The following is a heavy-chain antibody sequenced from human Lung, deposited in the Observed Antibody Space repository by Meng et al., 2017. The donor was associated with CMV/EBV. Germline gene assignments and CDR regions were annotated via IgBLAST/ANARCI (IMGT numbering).Heavy chain of an antibody. J-gene: IGHJ6*02. CDR2: IYYSGST. CDR1: GGSISSYY. V-gene: IGHV4-59*01. CDR3: ARVSGDYYYGMDV. Sequence: SGSLTLXXTVSGGSISSYYWSWIRQPPGKGLEWIGYIYYSGSTNYNPSLKSRVTISVDTSKNQFSLKLSSVTAADTAVYYCARVSGDYYYGMDVWGQGTTVTVSS. D-gene: IGHD2-15*01.